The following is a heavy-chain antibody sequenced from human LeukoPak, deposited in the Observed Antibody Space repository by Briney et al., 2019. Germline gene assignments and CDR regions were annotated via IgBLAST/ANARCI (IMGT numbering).Heavy chain of an antibody. CDR1: GYTFTKYV. Sequence: GASVKVSCKASGYTFTKYVVHWVRQAPGQRPEWMGWIKAGNGDTKYSQNFQDRLTITRDTSASTVYMELSSLTSEDTALYYCARDDCGDTCYPGGYWGQGTLVAVSS. CDR3: ARDDCGDTCYPGGY. J-gene: IGHJ4*02. V-gene: IGHV1-3*01. D-gene: IGHD2-21*01. CDR2: IKAGNGDT.